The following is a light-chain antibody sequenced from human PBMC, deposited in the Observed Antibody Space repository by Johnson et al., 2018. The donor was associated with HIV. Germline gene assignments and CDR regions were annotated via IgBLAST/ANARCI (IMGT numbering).Light chain of an antibody. Sequence: QSVLTQPPSVSAAPGQKVTISCSGSYSNIANNYVSWYQQLPGAAPKLLIYKDDKRPSGIPDRFSGSKSGTSATLGITGLQTGDEADYYCGTWDSSLSAYVVGTGTKVTGL. CDR1: YSNIANNY. V-gene: IGLV1-51*02. CDR2: KDD. J-gene: IGLJ1*01. CDR3: GTWDSSLSAYV.